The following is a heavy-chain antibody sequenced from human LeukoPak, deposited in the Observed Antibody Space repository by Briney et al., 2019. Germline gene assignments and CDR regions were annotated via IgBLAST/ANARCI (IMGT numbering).Heavy chain of an antibody. CDR1: GYTFTSYY. CDR2: ISAYSGNT. J-gene: IGHJ4*02. CDR3: ARVGNGINMVRGVINY. D-gene: IGHD3-10*01. V-gene: IGHV1-18*04. Sequence: GASVKVSCKASGYTFTSYYMHWVRQAPGQGLEWMGWISAYSGNTNYAQKLQGRVTMTTDTSTSTAYMELRSLRSDDTAVYYCARVGNGINMVRGVINYWGQGTLVTVSS.